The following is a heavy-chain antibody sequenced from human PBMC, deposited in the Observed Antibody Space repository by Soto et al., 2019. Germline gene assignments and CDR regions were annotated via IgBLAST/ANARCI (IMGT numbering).Heavy chain of an antibody. Sequence: GESLNISCKGSGYSFTSYWIGWVRQMPGKGLEWMGIIYPGDSDTRYSPSFQGQVTISADNSIRTAYLPWSSLKASHTAMSYCARQDGYYYDSSGXXXXXXWGQGTLVTVSS. CDR3: ARQDGYYYDSSGXXXXXX. J-gene: IGHJ4*02. V-gene: IGHV5-51*01. CDR2: IYPGDSDT. D-gene: IGHD3-22*01. CDR1: GYSFTSYW.